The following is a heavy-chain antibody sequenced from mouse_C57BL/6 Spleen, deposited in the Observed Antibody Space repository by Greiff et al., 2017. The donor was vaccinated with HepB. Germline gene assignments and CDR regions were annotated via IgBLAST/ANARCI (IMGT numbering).Heavy chain of an antibody. CDR1: GYTFTSYW. CDR3: AARDYGSSYNNFDY. D-gene: IGHD1-1*01. V-gene: IGHV1-55*01. Sequence: QVQLQQPGAELVKPGASVKMSCKASGYTFTSYWITWVKQRPGQGLEWIGDIYPGSGSTNYNEKFKNKATLTVDTSSSTAYMQLRSLTSEDSAVYYAAARDYGSSYNNFDYWGQGTTLTVSS. J-gene: IGHJ2*01. CDR2: IYPGSGST.